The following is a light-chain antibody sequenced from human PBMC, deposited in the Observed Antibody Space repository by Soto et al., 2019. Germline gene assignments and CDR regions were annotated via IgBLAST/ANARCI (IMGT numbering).Light chain of an antibody. CDR1: SSNIGAGYD. V-gene: IGLV1-40*01. J-gene: IGLJ2*01. CDR3: QSYDSSLSGPVV. Sequence: QSVLTQSPSVSGAPGQRVTISCTESSSNIGAGYDVHWYQQLPGTAHKLLIYGNSNRPSGVPDRFSGSKSGTSASLAISGLQAEDEADYYCQSYDSSLSGPVVFGGGTKVTVL. CDR2: GNS.